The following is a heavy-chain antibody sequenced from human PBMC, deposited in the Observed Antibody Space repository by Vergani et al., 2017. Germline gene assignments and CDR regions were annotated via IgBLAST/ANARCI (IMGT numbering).Heavy chain of an antibody. Sequence: QVQLVQSGAEVKKPGSSVKVSCKASGGTFSSYTISWVRQAPGQGLEWMGRIIPILGIANYAQKFQGRVTITADKSTSTAYMELSSLRSEDTAVYYCARGVKYSSGWFFDYWGQGTLVTVSS. D-gene: IGHD6-19*01. CDR3: ARGVKYSSGWFFDY. CDR1: GGTFSSYT. V-gene: IGHV1-69*02. CDR2: IIPILGIA. J-gene: IGHJ4*02.